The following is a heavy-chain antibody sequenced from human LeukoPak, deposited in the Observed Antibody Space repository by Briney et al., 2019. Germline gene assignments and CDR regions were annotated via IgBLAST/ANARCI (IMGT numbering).Heavy chain of an antibody. D-gene: IGHD2-2*01. CDR3: AREPGYCSSTSCRNMGMDV. Sequence: PGGSLRLSCAACGFTFSSYSMNWVRQAPGKGLEWVSSISSSSSYIYYADSVKGRFTISRDNAKNSLYLQMNSLRAEDTDVYYCAREPGYCSSTSCRNMGMDVWAKGPRSPSPQ. V-gene: IGHV3-21*01. J-gene: IGHJ6*04. CDR1: GFTFSSYS. CDR2: ISSSSSYI.